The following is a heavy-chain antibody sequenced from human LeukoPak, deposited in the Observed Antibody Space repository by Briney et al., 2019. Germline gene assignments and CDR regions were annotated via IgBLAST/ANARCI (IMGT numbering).Heavy chain of an antibody. CDR2: IRYDGSNK. D-gene: IGHD3-22*01. V-gene: IGHV3-30*02. CDR1: GFTFSSYG. Sequence: GGSLRLSCAASGFTFSSYGMHWVRQAPGKGLEWVAFIRYDGSNKYYADSVKGRFTISRDNSKNTLYLQMNSLRAEDTAVYYCAKDQHDSSGEGTDYWGQGTLVTVSS. J-gene: IGHJ4*02. CDR3: AKDQHDSSGEGTDY.